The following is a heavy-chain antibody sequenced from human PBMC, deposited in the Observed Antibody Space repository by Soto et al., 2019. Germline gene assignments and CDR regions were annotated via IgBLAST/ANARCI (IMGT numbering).Heavy chain of an antibody. V-gene: IGHV4-59*08. CDR2: VYYAGTT. CDR3: ARLGAYYQALDS. Sequence: SETLSLTCTVSDGSITPNYYTWVRQPPGKGLEWIGYVYYAGTTTYNPSLKSRVSISIDTSKNEVSLKLSSVTAADTAVYYCARLGAYYQALDSWGQGTLVTVPS. D-gene: IGHD3-22*01. J-gene: IGHJ4*02. CDR1: DGSITPNY.